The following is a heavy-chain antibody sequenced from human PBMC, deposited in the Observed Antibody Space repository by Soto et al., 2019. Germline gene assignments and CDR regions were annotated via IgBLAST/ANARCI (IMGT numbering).Heavy chain of an antibody. CDR3: ARRLRTGKYFDY. CDR2: TSYSGAS. Sequence: PSETLSLTCPVSGGSIRNSDYYWVWIRQPPGKVLEWIGSTSYSGASYYNPSLRSRITFSVDTSENQFSVRLSSVTGADTAVYYCARRLRTGKYFDYWGQGTLVTVSS. D-gene: IGHD1-1*01. CDR1: GGSIRNSDYY. J-gene: IGHJ4*02. V-gene: IGHV4-39*01.